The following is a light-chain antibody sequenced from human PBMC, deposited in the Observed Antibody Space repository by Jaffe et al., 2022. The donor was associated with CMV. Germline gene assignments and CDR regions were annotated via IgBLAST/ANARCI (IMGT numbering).Light chain of an antibody. CDR2: GAS. Sequence: EIMVVQSPATLSLSPGEKATLSCRVSQGVKNHLAWYQHKPGQAPRLLIYGASTRASGTPATFSGSGSGTEFTLTISSLQSEDFAVYFCQQYDSWPRTFGQGTKVEIK. V-gene: IGKV3-15*01. CDR1: QGVKNH. CDR3: QQYDSWPRT. J-gene: IGKJ1*01.